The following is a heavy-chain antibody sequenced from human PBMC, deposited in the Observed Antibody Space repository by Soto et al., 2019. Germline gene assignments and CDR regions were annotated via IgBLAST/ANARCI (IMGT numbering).Heavy chain of an antibody. Sequence: SETLSLTCAVSGGSISSGGYSWSWIRQPPGKGLEWIGYIYHSGSTYYNPSLKSRVTISVDRSKDQFSLKLSSVTAADTAVYYCARGSNYYGSGSYYLLYGMDVWGQGTTVTV. CDR3: ARGSNYYGSGSYYLLYGMDV. D-gene: IGHD3-10*01. J-gene: IGHJ6*02. CDR2: IYHSGST. CDR1: GGSISSGGYS. V-gene: IGHV4-30-2*01.